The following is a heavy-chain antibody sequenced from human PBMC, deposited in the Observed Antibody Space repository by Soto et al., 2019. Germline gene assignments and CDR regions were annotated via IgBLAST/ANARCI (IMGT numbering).Heavy chain of an antibody. CDR2: IWSDGRNK. CDR3: ARGGETTRGAFDI. D-gene: IGHD4-17*01. CDR1: GFTFSTHG. V-gene: IGHV3-33*01. J-gene: IGHJ3*02. Sequence: GGSLRLACAASGFTFSTHGMHWVRQAPGKGLEWVAVIWSDGRNKYYADSVKGRFTISRDNSKSTMYLQLNSLRAEDTAVYYGARGGETTRGAFDIWGQRTMVTVSS.